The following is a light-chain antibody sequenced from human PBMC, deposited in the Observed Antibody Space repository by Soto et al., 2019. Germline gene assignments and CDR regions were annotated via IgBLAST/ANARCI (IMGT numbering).Light chain of an antibody. J-gene: IGKJ4*01. CDR2: GAF. CDR3: QQYGDSIT. V-gene: IGKV3-20*01. Sequence: LTQSPGSLSLSSGERATVSCRASQTVRSSYLAWYQQRPGQAPMLLIYGAFNRATGIPDRFSGSESGRDYNLTISRLDPEDSAVYYCQQYGDSITFGGGTKVEI. CDR1: QTVRSSY.